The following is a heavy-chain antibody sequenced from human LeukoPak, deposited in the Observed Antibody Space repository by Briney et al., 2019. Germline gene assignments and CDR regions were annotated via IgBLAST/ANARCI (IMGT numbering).Heavy chain of an antibody. J-gene: IGHJ6*03. CDR2: INPSGGST. CDR1: GYSFTNYY. Sequence: GASVKVSCKASGYSFTNYYINWVRRAPGQGLEWMGMINPSGGSTSYAEKFQGRVTITRDMSTSTVYMELSSLRSEDTAVYHCARDSWFRLGLGTHYYMDIWGKGTTVTVSS. V-gene: IGHV1-46*01. D-gene: IGHD1-1*01. CDR3: ARDSWFRLGLGTHYYMDI.